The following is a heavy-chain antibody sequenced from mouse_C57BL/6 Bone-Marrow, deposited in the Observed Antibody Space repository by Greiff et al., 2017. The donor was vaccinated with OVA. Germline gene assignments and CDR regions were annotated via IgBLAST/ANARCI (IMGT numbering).Heavy chain of an antibody. CDR1: GFNIKDYY. Sequence: VQLQQSGAELVKPGASVKLSCTASGFNIKDYYLHWVKQRTEQGLAWIGRIDPEDGETTYAPKFQGTATITADTSSNTAYLQLSSLTSEDTAVYYCARSNFYSNYVDAMDYWGQGTSVTVSS. D-gene: IGHD2-5*01. J-gene: IGHJ4*01. V-gene: IGHV14-2*01. CDR3: ARSNFYSNYVDAMDY. CDR2: IDPEDGET.